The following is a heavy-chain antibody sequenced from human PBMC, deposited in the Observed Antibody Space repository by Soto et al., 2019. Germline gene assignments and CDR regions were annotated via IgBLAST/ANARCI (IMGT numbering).Heavy chain of an antibody. CDR1: GGTFSNFA. D-gene: IGHD6-13*01. Sequence: SVKVSCKASGGTFSNFAISWVRQAPGQGLEWMGGIIPLFRTPDYSQKFQGRVTITADESASTAYMELSSLRAEDTAVYYCARVWAADGTPWDYYYYYGMDVWGQGTTVTVSS. CDR3: ARVWAADGTPWDYYYYYGMDV. CDR2: IIPLFRTP. J-gene: IGHJ6*02. V-gene: IGHV1-69*13.